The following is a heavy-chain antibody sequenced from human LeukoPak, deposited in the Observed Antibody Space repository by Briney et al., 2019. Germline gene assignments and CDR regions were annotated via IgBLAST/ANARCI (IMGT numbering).Heavy chain of an antibody. D-gene: IGHD6-19*01. Sequence: GGSLRLSCAASGFTFSSYGMHWVRQAPGKGLEWVAFISYDGSNKLYADSVKGRFTISRDNSKNTLFVQMNSLRAEDTAVYYCAKDGHGSGWSRFYYFDYWGQGTLVTVSS. V-gene: IGHV3-30*18. CDR1: GFTFSSYG. CDR3: AKDGHGSGWSRFYYFDY. J-gene: IGHJ4*02. CDR2: ISYDGSNK.